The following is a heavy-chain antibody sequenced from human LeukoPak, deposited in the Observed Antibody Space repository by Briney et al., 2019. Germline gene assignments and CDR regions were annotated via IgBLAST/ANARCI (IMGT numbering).Heavy chain of an antibody. Sequence: PSETLSLTCTVSGGSISSSSYYWGWIRQPPGKGLEWIGSIYYSGSTYYNPSLKSRVTISVDTSKNQFSLKLSSVTAADTAVYYCARLGDPDYWGQGTLVTVSS. J-gene: IGHJ4*02. CDR3: ARLGDPDY. V-gene: IGHV4-39*01. CDR2: IYYSGST. D-gene: IGHD3-16*01. CDR1: GGSISSSSYY.